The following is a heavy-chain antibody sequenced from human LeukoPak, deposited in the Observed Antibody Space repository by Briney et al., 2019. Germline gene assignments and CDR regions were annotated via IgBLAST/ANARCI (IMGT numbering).Heavy chain of an antibody. Sequence: GASVKVSCKASGYTFTSYGISWVRQAPGQGLEWMGWISAYNGNTNYAQKLQGRVTMTTDTSTSTAYMELRSLRSDDTAVYYCARGASPLDYHGSGSYYSDYWGQGTLVTVSS. J-gene: IGHJ4*02. D-gene: IGHD3-10*01. CDR3: ARGASPLDYHGSGSYYSDY. CDR2: ISAYNGNT. V-gene: IGHV1-18*04. CDR1: GYTFTSYG.